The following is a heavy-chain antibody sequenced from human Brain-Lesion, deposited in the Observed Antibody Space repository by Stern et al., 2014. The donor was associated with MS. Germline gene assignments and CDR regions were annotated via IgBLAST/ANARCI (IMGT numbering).Heavy chain of an antibody. J-gene: IGHJ5*02. Sequence: VQLVESGPGLVKPSETLSLTCTVAGGSVSSTSYAWAWIRQPPGKGLEWIGTIYYSGNTYYRPSLKSRLTIFLATSKNQFSLSLGSVTAADTAVYYCAGEEDIRYCSGGSCTGNWFDPWGQGTLVTVSS. CDR3: AGEEDIRYCSGGSCTGNWFDP. CDR1: GGSVSSTSYA. CDR2: IYYSGNT. V-gene: IGHV4-39*01. D-gene: IGHD2-15*01.